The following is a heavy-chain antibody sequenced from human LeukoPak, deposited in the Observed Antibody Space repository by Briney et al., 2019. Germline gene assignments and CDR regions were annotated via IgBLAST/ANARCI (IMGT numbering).Heavy chain of an antibody. CDR2: ISGSGGST. CDR1: GFTFSSCA. D-gene: IGHD2-21*02. J-gene: IGHJ4*02. V-gene: IGHV3-23*01. CDR3: AKAYGGNSVWYYFDY. Sequence: GGSLRLSCAASGFTFSSCAMSWVRQAPGKGLEWVSAISGSGGSTYYADSVKGRFTISRDNSKNTLYLQMNSLRAEDTAVYYCAKAYGGNSVWYYFDYWGQGTLVTVSS.